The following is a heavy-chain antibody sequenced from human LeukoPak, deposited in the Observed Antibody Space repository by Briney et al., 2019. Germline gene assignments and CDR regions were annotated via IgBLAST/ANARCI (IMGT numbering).Heavy chain of an antibody. CDR3: ARQVTMIRGPHFDY. V-gene: IGHV4-59*08. J-gene: IGHJ4*02. CDR1: GGSISSYY. Sequence: SETLSLTCTVSGGSISSYYWSWIRQPPGNGLEWIGYIYYSGSTNYNPSLKSRVTISVDTSKNQFSLKLSSVTAADTAVYYCARQVTMIRGPHFDYWGQGTLVTVSS. D-gene: IGHD3-22*01. CDR2: IYYSGST.